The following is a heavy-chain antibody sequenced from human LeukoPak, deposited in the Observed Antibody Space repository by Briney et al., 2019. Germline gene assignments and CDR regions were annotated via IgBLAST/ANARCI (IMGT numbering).Heavy chain of an antibody. Sequence: ASVKVSCMASGYSFTSFGLSWVRQAPGQGPEWMGWISAASGSTNYAQKFQDRVTMTTDTSTTTVYMELRSLRSDDTAVYYCAKEQERTAIGGVFDYWGQGTVVTVSS. J-gene: IGHJ4*02. CDR2: ISAASGST. D-gene: IGHD2-21*02. CDR3: AKEQERTAIGGVFDY. V-gene: IGHV1-18*01. CDR1: GYSFTSFG.